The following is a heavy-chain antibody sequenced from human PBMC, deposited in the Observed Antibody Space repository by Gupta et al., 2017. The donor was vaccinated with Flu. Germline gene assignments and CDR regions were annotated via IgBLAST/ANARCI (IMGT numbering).Heavy chain of an antibody. CDR1: GFTFSSYA. Sequence: EVQLLESGGGLVQPGGSLRLSCAASGFTFSSYAMSWVRQAPGKGLEWVSAISGSGGSTYYADSVKGRFTISRDNSKNTLYLQMNSLRAEDTAVYYCAKAEEDIVVVVAAIPPLYWGQGTLVTVSS. V-gene: IGHV3-23*01. CDR2: ISGSGGST. J-gene: IGHJ4*02. CDR3: AKAEEDIVVVVAAIPPLY. D-gene: IGHD2-15*01.